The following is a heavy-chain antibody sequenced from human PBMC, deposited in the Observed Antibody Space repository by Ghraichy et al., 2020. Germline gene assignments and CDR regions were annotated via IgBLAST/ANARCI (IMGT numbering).Heavy chain of an antibody. J-gene: IGHJ4*02. CDR2: ISKNSDYI. D-gene: IGHD2-8*01. CDR3: ARGDGYVNGGYDY. V-gene: IGHV3-21*01. CDR1: GFTFSSHS. Sequence: GGSLRLSCAASGFTFSSHSMHWVRQAPGKGLEWVSSISKNSDYIYYEDSMRGRFTISRDNAENSVFLQMHSLRVEDTAVYYCARGDGYVNGGYDYWGQGILVTVSS.